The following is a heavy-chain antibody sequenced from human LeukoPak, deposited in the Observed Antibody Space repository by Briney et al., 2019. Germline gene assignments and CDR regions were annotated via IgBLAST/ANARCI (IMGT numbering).Heavy chain of an antibody. CDR3: ASGSLGDGYGVGNYYQYMDV. D-gene: IGHD5-24*01. Sequence: SVKVSCKASGGTFNSYAISWVRQAPGQGLEWMGGIMPLFGTANYAQEFQGRVTFTTDESASTAYMEVSSLRSEDTAVYYCASGSLGDGYGVGNYYQYMDVWGKGTTVTVSS. V-gene: IGHV1-69*05. CDR1: GGTFNSYA. J-gene: IGHJ6*03. CDR2: IMPLFGTA.